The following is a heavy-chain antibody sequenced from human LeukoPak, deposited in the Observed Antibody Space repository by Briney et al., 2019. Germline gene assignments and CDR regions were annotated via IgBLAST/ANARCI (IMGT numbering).Heavy chain of an antibody. CDR1: GGSISSGGYS. CDR3: ARGGLTTTVTSGGDY. D-gene: IGHD4-17*01. V-gene: IGHV4-30-2*01. J-gene: IGHJ4*02. CDR2: IYHSGST. Sequence: SETLSLTCAVSGGSISSGGYSWSWIRQPPGKGLEWIGYIYHSGSTYYNPSLKSRVTISVDRSKNQFSLKLSSVTAADTAVYYCARGGLTTTVTSGGDYWGQGTLVTVSS.